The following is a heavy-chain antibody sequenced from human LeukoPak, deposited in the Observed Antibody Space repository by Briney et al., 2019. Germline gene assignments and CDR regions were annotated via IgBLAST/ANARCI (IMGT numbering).Heavy chain of an antibody. CDR2: ISSSSSYI. CDR3: ARERQYQSRGFDY. V-gene: IGHV3-21*01. CDR1: GFTFSSYS. D-gene: IGHD2-2*01. J-gene: IGHJ4*02. Sequence: GSLRLSCAASGFTFSSYSMNWVRQAPGKGLEWVSSISSSSSYIYYADSVKGRFTISRDNAKNSLYLQMSSLRAEDTAVYYCARERQYQSRGFDYWGQGTLVTVSS.